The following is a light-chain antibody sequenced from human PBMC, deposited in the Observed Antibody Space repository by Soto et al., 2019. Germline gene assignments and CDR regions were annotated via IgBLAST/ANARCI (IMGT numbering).Light chain of an antibody. J-gene: IGLJ2*01. V-gene: IGLV4-69*01. CDR2: INSDGSH. CDR1: SGPSSYT. Sequence: QSVLAQSPSASASLGASVKLTCTLTSGPSSYTIAWHRQQPGRGPRYLMKINSDGSHMKGDGIPARFSGSSSESERHLTISNVQSEDEADYYCQTWDSAIRVFGGGTKLTVL. CDR3: QTWDSAIRV.